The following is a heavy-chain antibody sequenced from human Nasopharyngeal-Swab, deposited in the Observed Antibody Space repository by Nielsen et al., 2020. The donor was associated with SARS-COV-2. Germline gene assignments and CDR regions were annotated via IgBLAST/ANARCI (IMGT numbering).Heavy chain of an antibody. CDR2: ISWNSGST. V-gene: IGHV3-9*01. CDR3: AKDPFQTSGSWKGGAFDI. CDR1: GFTFDDYA. D-gene: IGHD1-26*01. Sequence: SLKISCAASGFTFDDYAMHWVRQAPGKGLEWVSGISWNSGSTGYADSVKGRFTISRDNAKNSLYQQMNSLRAEDTALYYCAKDPFQTSGSWKGGAFDIWGQGTMVTVSS. J-gene: IGHJ3*02.